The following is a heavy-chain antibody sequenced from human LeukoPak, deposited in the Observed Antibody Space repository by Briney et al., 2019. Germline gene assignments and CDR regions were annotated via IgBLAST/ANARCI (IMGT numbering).Heavy chain of an antibody. CDR1: GFTFTSYS. CDR2: IGGASTYI. D-gene: IGHD1-26*01. CDR3: ARVRSGSSAGNYGMDL. J-gene: IGHJ6*02. Sequence: PGGSLRLSCAVSGFTFTSYSMNWVRQAPGKGLEWVSSIGGASTYIFYANSLKGRFIISRDNAKNSLYLQLNSLRADDTAVYYCARVRSGSSAGNYGMDLWGQGTTVTVSS. V-gene: IGHV3-21*01.